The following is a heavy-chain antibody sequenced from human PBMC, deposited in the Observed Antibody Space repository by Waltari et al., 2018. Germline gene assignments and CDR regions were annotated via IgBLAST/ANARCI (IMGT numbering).Heavy chain of an antibody. CDR2: GHRNGRT. D-gene: IGHD2-15*01. J-gene: IGHJ4*02. V-gene: IGHV4-4*02. Sequence: GGSVVRQAPDRGREWIGQGHRNGRTNYNPSLASRAIVSLDSSRNQFSLRILSATAADTAVYYCARDLGRGLFLDSWGQGTLVTVSP. CDR1: G. CDR3: ARDLGRGLFLDS.